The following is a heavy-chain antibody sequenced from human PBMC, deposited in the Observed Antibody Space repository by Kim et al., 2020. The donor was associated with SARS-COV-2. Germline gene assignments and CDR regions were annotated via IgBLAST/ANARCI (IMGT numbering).Heavy chain of an antibody. Sequence: TTTYEDSVEGRFTISRDNAKNTLYLQMNSLRAEDTAVYYCARDLSYGMDVWGQGTTVTVSS. CDR3: ARDLSYGMDV. J-gene: IGHJ6*02. CDR2: TT. V-gene: IGHV3-74*01.